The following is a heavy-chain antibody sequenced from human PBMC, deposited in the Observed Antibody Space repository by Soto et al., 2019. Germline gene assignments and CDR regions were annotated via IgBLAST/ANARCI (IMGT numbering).Heavy chain of an antibody. CDR2: FTRSGNT. CDR1: GFTFINYA. V-gene: IGHV3-23*01. D-gene: IGHD3-10*01. J-gene: IGHJ4*02. Sequence: GGSLRLSCAASGFTFINYAMSWVRQAPGKGLEWVSTFTRSGNTYYADSVKGRFTISRDNSKNTLCLQMDSLRAEDTAVYYCAREFAPGSPNYDYWGLGTLVTVSS. CDR3: AREFAPGSPNYDY.